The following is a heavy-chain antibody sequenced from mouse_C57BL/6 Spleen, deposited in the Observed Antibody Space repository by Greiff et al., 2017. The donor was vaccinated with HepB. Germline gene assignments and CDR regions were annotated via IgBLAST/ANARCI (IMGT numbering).Heavy chain of an antibody. J-gene: IGHJ2*01. CDR1: GYAFSSSW. CDR2: IYPGDGDT. Sequence: QVQLQQSGPELVKPGASVKISCKASGYAFSSSWMNWVKQRPGKGLEWIGRIYPGDGDTNYNGKFKGKATLTADKSSSTAYIQLSSLTSEDSAVYFCARSKDYYGSSYVDYWGQGTTLTVSS. CDR3: ARSKDYYGSSYVDY. V-gene: IGHV1-82*01. D-gene: IGHD1-1*01.